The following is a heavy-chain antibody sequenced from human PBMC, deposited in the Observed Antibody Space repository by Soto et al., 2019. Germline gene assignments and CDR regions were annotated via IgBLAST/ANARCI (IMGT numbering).Heavy chain of an antibody. V-gene: IGHV4-34*01. Sequence: SETLSLTCAVYGGSFSGYYWSWIRQPPGKGLEWIGEINHSGSTNYNPSLKSRVTISVDTSKNQFSLKLSSVTAADTAVYYCARVGTAAGTAVRTEYFDSWGQGTLVTVSS. CDR3: ARVGTAAGTAVRTEYFDS. J-gene: IGHJ4*02. CDR2: INHSGST. CDR1: GGSFSGYY. D-gene: IGHD6-13*01.